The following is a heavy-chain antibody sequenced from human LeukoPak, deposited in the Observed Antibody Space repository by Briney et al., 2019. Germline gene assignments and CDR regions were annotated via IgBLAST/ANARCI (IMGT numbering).Heavy chain of an antibody. CDR1: GYTFTSHG. CDR3: AKDSFTTIVVVTNDAFDF. J-gene: IGHJ3*01. D-gene: IGHD3-22*01. V-gene: IGHV1-18*01. Sequence: ASVKVSCKTSGYTFTSHGISWVRQAAGQGLEYMGWISGYNDDTNYAQRLQGRLTMTKDTSTSTAYMELRSLTSDDTAVYYCAKDSFTTIVVVTNDAFDFWGQGTMVIVSS. CDR2: ISGYNDDT.